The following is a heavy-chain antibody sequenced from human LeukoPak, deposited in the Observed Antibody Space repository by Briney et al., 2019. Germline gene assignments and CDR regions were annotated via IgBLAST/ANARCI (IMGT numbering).Heavy chain of an antibody. Sequence: SETLSLTCTVSGGSISSSSYYWGWIRQPPGKGLEWIGSIYYSGSTYYNPSLKSRVTISVDTSKNQFSLKLSSVTAADTAVYYSASIKSVAAAGPGRFDYWGQGTLVTVSS. V-gene: IGHV4-39*01. CDR3: ASIKSVAAAGPGRFDY. CDR2: IYYSGST. CDR1: GGSISSSSYY. J-gene: IGHJ4*02. D-gene: IGHD6-13*01.